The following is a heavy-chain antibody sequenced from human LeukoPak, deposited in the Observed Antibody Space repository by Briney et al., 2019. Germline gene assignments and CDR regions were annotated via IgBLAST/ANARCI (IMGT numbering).Heavy chain of an antibody. D-gene: IGHD2-15*01. V-gene: IGHV4-30-2*01. CDR1: GGSISSGGYS. J-gene: IGHJ4*02. Sequence: PSQTLSLTCAVSGGSISSGGYSWSWIRQPPGKGLDWIAYIYQSGSTYYNPSLKSRVTILVDRSKNQFSLKLSSVTAADTGIYYCATGTGYCSGGGCYDDWGQGTLVTVSS. CDR3: ATGTGYCSGGGCYDD. CDR2: IYQSGST.